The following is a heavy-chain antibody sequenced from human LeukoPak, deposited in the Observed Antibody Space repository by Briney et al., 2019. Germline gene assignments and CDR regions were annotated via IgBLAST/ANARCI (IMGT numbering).Heavy chain of an antibody. V-gene: IGHV4-59*12. CDR1: GGSISSYY. CDR3: ARAVRYCTNGVCYKDLDYYYYMDV. CDR2: IYYSGST. J-gene: IGHJ6*03. D-gene: IGHD2-8*01. Sequence: PSETLSLTCTVSGGSISSYYWSWIRQPPGKGLEWIGSIYYSGSTYYNPSLKSRVTISVDTSKNQFSLKLSSVTAADTAVYYCARAVRYCTNGVCYKDLDYYYYMDVWGKGTTVTVSS.